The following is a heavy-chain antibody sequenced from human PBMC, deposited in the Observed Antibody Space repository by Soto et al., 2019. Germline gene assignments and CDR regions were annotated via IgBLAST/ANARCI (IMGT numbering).Heavy chain of an antibody. Sequence: QVQLVESGGGVVQPGRSLRLSCAASGYTFSNFPMHWVRQAPGKGLEWVAVISYDGSNKYYADSVKGRFTISRANSKNTLYLQMNSLRAEDTAVYYCARGLGGLDGDYNYFDYWGQGTLVIVSS. J-gene: IGHJ4*02. CDR2: ISYDGSNK. CDR1: GYTFSNFP. D-gene: IGHD4-17*01. V-gene: IGHV3-30-3*01. CDR3: ARGLGGLDGDYNYFDY.